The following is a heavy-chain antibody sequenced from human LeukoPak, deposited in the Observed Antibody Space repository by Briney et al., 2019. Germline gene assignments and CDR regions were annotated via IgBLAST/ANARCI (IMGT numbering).Heavy chain of an antibody. CDR2: ISGSGGST. CDR3: AKVAEYYYYYGMDV. CDR1: GFTFDDYA. J-gene: IGHJ6*02. Sequence: GGSLRLSCAASGFTFDDYAMHWVRQAPGKGLEWVSGISGSGGSTYYADSVKGRFTISRDNSKNTLYLQMNSLRAEDTAVYYCAKVAEYYYYYGMDVWGQGTTVTVSS. V-gene: IGHV3-23*01.